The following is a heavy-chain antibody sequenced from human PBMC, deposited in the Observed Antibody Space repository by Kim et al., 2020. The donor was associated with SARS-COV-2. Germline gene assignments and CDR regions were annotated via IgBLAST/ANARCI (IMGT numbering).Heavy chain of an antibody. CDR1: GGSFSSSSYY. CDR3: ARRCSGGSCYPRYYYGMDV. Sequence: SETLSLTCTVSGGSFSSSSYYWGWIRQPPGKGLEWIGNIYYSGSTYYNPSLKSRVTISVDTSKNQFSLKLSSVTAADTAVYYCARRCSGGSCYPRYYYGMDVWGQGTTVTVSS. D-gene: IGHD2-15*01. CDR2: IYYSGST. J-gene: IGHJ6*02. V-gene: IGHV4-39*01.